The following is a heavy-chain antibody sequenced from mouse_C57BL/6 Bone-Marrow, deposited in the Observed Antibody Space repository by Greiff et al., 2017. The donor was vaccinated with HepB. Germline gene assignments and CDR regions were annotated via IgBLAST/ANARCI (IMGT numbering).Heavy chain of an antibody. CDR3: TRDDYGSSYGYFDV. J-gene: IGHJ1*02. CDR1: GFTFSSYA. V-gene: IGHV5-9-1*02. CDR2: ISSGGDYI. D-gene: IGHD1-1*01. Sequence: EVQRVESGEGLVKPGGSLKLSCAASGFTFSSYAMSWVRQTPEKMLEWVAYISSGGDYIYYADTVKGRFTISRDNARNTLYLQMSSLKSEDTAMYYCTRDDYGSSYGYFDVWGTGTTVTVSS.